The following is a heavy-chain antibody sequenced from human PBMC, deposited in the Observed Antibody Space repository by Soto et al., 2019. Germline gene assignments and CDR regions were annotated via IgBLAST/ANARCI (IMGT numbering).Heavy chain of an antibody. Sequence: PSETLSLTCTVSGGSIISYYWSWIRQPPGKGLEWIGYIYYSGSTNYNPSLKSRVTISVDTSKNQFSLKLSSVTAADTAVYYCARDQVAAAGSTHYYYGMDFWGQGTTVTVSS. CDR3: ARDQVAAAGSTHYYYGMDF. J-gene: IGHJ6*02. CDR1: GGSIISYY. D-gene: IGHD6-13*01. CDR2: IYYSGST. V-gene: IGHV4-59*01.